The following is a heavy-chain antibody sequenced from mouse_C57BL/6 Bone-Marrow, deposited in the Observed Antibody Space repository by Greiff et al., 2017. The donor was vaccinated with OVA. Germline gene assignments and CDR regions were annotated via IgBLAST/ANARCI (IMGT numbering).Heavy chain of an antibody. D-gene: IGHD2-13*01. V-gene: IGHV1-4*01. CDR2: INPSSGYT. CDR3: ARFPDGDWFAY. J-gene: IGHJ3*01. Sequence: QVQLQQSGAELARPGASVKMSCKASGYTFTNYSMHWVKQRPGQGLEWIGYINPSSGYTKYNQKFKGKATLTADKSSSTAYMQLSSLTSEDSAVYYCARFPDGDWFAYWGQGTLVTVSA. CDR1: GYTFTNYS.